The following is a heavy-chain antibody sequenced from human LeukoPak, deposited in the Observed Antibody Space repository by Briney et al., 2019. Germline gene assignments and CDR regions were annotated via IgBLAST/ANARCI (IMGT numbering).Heavy chain of an antibody. V-gene: IGHV4-39*07. J-gene: IGHJ6*02. D-gene: IGHD4-23*01. CDR2: IYYSGST. Sequence: PSETLSLTCTVSGGSISSSSYYWGWIRQPPGKGLEWIGSIYYSGSTNYNPSLKSRVTISVDTSKNQFSLKLSSVTAADTAVYYCAREVYGGNSIKMDVWGQGTTVTVSS. CDR3: AREVYGGNSIKMDV. CDR1: GGSISSSSYY.